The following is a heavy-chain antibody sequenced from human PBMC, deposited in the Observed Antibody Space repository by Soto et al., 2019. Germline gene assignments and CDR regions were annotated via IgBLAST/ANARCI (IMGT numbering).Heavy chain of an antibody. CDR3: ARVMTTFGVISKGPDH. V-gene: IGHV1-18*04. J-gene: IGHJ4*02. D-gene: IGHD3-3*01. Sequence: QVQLAQSGAEVKKPGASVKVSCKASGYPFTTYGISWVRQAPGQGLEWMGWISTYNRDTEYPQSLQGRVTMTRDTSTATAYMELRSLRSDDTAVYYCARVMTTFGVISKGPDHWGQGTLVTVSS. CDR1: GYPFTTYG. CDR2: ISTYNRDT.